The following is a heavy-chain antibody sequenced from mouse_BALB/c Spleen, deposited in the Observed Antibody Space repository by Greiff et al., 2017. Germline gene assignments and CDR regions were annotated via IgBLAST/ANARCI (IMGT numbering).Heavy chain of an antibody. CDR2: IDPENGNT. V-gene: IGHV14-1*02. Sequence: EVQLQQSGAELVRPGALVKLSCKASGFNIKDYYMHWVKQRPEQGLEWIGWIDPENGNTIYDPKFQGKASITADTSSNTAYLQLSSLTSEDTAVYYCARKGGSTWYFDVWGAGTTLTVSS. CDR1: GFNIKDYY. CDR3: ARKGGSTWYFDV. D-gene: IGHD1-1*01. J-gene: IGHJ1*01.